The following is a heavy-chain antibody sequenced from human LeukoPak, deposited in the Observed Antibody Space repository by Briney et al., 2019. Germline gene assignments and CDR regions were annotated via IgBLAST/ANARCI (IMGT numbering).Heavy chain of an antibody. CDR3: ARDAAAAAGTNGIDY. CDR2: INPSGGST. J-gene: IGHJ4*02. Sequence: GASVKVSCKASGYTFTSYYMHWVRQAPGQGLEWMGIINPSGGSTSYAQKFQGGVTMTRDMSTSTVYMELSSLRSEDTAVYYCARDAAAAAGTNGIDYWGQGTPVTVSS. V-gene: IGHV1-46*01. CDR1: GYTFTSYY. D-gene: IGHD6-13*01.